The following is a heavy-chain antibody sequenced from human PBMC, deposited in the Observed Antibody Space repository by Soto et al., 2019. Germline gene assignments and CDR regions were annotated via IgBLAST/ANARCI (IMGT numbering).Heavy chain of an antibody. CDR1: GGSISSGGYY. CDR3: ARDLGDYDILTGYSKDNWFDP. D-gene: IGHD3-9*01. Sequence: SETLSLTCTVSGGSISSGGYYWSWIRQHPGKGLEWIGYIYYSGSTYYNPSLKSRVTISVDTSKNQFSLKLSSVTAADTAVYYCARDLGDYDILTGYSKDNWFDPWGQGTLVTVSS. CDR2: IYYSGST. V-gene: IGHV4-31*03. J-gene: IGHJ5*02.